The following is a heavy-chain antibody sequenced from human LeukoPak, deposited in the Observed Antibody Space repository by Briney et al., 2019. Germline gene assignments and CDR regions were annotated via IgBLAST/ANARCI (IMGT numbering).Heavy chain of an antibody. CDR3: ARDRYSSSWSAGYFDY. D-gene: IGHD6-13*01. V-gene: IGHV7-4-1*02. CDR2: INTNTGNP. J-gene: IGHJ4*02. Sequence: ASVNVSCKASGYTFTSYAMNWVRQAPGQGLEWMGWINTNTGNPTYAQGFTGRFVFSLDTSVSTAYLQISSLKAEDTAVYYCARDRYSSSWSAGYFDYWGQGTLVTASS. CDR1: GYTFTSYA.